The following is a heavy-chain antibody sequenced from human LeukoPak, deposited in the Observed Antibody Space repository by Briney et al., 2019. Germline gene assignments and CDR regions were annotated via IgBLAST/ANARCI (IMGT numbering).Heavy chain of an antibody. CDR1: GDSISNSRW. Sequence: PSETLSLTCTVSGDSISNSRWWTWVRHSPGKGLEWIGEIYRGGSAKYNPSLKSRVTMSMDKSKNQFSLELNSVTAADTAVYYCARVGYNGFGVLDYWGQGNLVTASS. J-gene: IGHJ4*02. D-gene: IGHD1-26*01. CDR2: IYRGGSA. V-gene: IGHV4-4*02. CDR3: ARVGYNGFGVLDY.